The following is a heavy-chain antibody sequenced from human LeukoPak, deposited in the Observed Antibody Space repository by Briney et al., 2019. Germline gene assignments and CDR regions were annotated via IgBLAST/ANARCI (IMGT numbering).Heavy chain of an antibody. J-gene: IGHJ5*02. V-gene: IGHV3-66*04. Sequence: GGSLRLSSAASGFTVSSNYMSWVRQAPGKGLEWVSVIYSGGSTYYADSVKGRFTISRDNSKNTLYLQMNSLRAEDTAVYYCARLRMSWFDPWGQGTLVTVSS. CDR2: IYSGGST. CDR1: GFTVSSNY. CDR3: ARLRMSWFDP.